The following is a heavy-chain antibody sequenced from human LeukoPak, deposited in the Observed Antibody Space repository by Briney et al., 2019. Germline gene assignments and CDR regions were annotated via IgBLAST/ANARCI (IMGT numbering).Heavy chain of an antibody. CDR1: GYTFTGYY. V-gene: IGHV1-2*02. D-gene: IGHD3-3*01. CDR2: INPNSGGT. CDR3: ARTASITIFGVPFPGY. Sequence: ASVKVSCTASGYTFTGYYMHWVPQAPGQGREWMGWINPNSGGTNYAQKFQGRVTITRDTSISTAYMELSRLRSDDTAVYYCARTASITIFGVPFPGYWGQGTLVTVSS. J-gene: IGHJ4*02.